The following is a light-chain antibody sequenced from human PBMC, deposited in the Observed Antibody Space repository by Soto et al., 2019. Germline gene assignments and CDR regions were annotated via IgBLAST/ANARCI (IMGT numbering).Light chain of an antibody. J-gene: IGLJ2*01. CDR1: SSDVGGYNY. CDR3: SSYTSSSAVV. Sequence: QSALTQPASVSGSTGRSITISCTGTSSDVGGYNYVSWYQQQPGKAPKLMIYDVSNRPSGVSNRFSGSKSGNTASLTISGLQAEDEADYYCSSYTSSSAVVFGGGTKLTVL. CDR2: DVS. V-gene: IGLV2-14*01.